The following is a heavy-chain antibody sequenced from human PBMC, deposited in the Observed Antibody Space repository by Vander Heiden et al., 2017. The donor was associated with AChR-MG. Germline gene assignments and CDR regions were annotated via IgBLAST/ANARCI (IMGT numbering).Heavy chain of an antibody. CDR2: IIPIFGTA. J-gene: IGHJ6*02. CDR1: GGTFSSYA. D-gene: IGHD4-17*01. V-gene: IGHV1-69*01. Sequence: QVQLVQSGAEVKKPGSSVKVSGKASGGTFSSYAISWVRQAPGQGLGWMGGIIPIFGTANYAQKFQGRVTITADESTSTAYMGLSSLRSEDTAVYYCARAGGTVTTFYYGMDVWGQGTTVTVSS. CDR3: ARAGGTVTTFYYGMDV.